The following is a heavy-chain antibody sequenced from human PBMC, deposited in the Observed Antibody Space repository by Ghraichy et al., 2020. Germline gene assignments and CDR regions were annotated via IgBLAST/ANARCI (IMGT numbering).Heavy chain of an antibody. V-gene: IGHV3-30*18. Sequence: GGSLRLSCAASGFTFSSYGMHWVRQAPGKGLEWVAVISYDGSNKYYADSVKGRFTISRDNSKNTLYLQMNSLRAEDTAVYYCAKDGTPFRVVSLGGFMDVWGKGTTVTVSS. D-gene: IGHD1-1*01. CDR3: AKDGTPFRVVSLGGFMDV. CDR2: ISYDGSNK. J-gene: IGHJ6*03. CDR1: GFTFSSYG.